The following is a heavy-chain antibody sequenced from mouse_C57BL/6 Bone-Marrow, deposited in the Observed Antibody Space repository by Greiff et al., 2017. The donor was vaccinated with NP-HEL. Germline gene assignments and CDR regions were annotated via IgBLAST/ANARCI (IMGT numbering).Heavy chain of an antibody. CDR1: GYTFTSYW. Sequence: QVQLQQPGAELVRPGTSVKLSCKASGYTFTSYWMHWVKQRPGQGLEWIGVIDPSDSYTNYNQKFKGKATLTVDTSSSTAYMQRSSLTSEDSAVYYCARGVGYHDYWGQGTTLTVSS. CDR2: IDPSDSYT. CDR3: ARGVGYHDY. D-gene: IGHD2-2*01. J-gene: IGHJ2*01. V-gene: IGHV1-59*01.